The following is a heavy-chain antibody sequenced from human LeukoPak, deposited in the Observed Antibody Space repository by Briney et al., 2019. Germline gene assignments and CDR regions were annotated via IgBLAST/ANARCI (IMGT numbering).Heavy chain of an antibody. CDR2: INPNSGGT. CDR3: ARHRGASTYYYDSSGYYYVPNWFDP. CDR1: GYTFTGYY. V-gene: IGHV1-2*02. D-gene: IGHD3-22*01. Sequence: GASVKVSCKASGYTFTGYYMHWVRQAPGQGLEWMGWINPNSGGTNYAQKFQGRVTMTRDTSISTAYMELSRLRSDDTAVYYCARHRGASTYYYDSSGYYYVPNWFDPWGQGTLVTVSS. J-gene: IGHJ5*02.